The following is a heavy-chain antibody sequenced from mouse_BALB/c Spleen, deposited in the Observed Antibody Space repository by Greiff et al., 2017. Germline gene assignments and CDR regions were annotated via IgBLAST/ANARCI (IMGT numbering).Heavy chain of an antibody. CDR1: GFNIKDYY. CDR3: AKPSMVKKAFAY. Sequence: EVKVVESGAELVRPGALVKLSCKASGFNIKDYYMHWVKQRPEQGLEWIGWIDPENGNTIYDPKFQGKASITADTSSNTAYLQLSSLTSEDTAVYYCAKPSMVKKAFAYWGQGTLVTVSA. CDR2: IDPENGNT. J-gene: IGHJ3*01. D-gene: IGHD2-10*02. V-gene: IGHV14-1*02.